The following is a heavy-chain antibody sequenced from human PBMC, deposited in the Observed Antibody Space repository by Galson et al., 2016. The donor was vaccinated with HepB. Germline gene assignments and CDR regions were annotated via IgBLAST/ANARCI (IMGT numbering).Heavy chain of an antibody. Sequence: SLRLSCAASGFTFSSFEMNWVRQAPGKGLEWLSYISSSGTTIYYADSVKGRFTISRDNARNSLYLQMNSLRVEDKAVYYCARDLVYPGDYGKYYYYGMDVWGQVTTVTVSS. J-gene: IGHJ6*02. CDR1: GFTFSSFE. D-gene: IGHD4-17*01. CDR3: ARDLVYPGDYGKYYYYGMDV. V-gene: IGHV3-48*03. CDR2: ISSSGTTI.